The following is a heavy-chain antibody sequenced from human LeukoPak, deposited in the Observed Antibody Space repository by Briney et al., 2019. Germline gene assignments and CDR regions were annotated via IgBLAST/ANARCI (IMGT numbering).Heavy chain of an antibody. CDR3: ARDGYSYGPDFDY. CDR2: IYYSGST. Sequence: SETLSLTCTVSGGSISSSSYYWGWIRQPPGKGLEWIGSIYYSGSTYYNPSLKSRVTISVVTSKNQFSLKLSSVTAADTAVYYCARDGYSYGPDFDYWGQGTLVTVSS. V-gene: IGHV4-39*07. J-gene: IGHJ4*02. D-gene: IGHD5-18*01. CDR1: GGSISSSSYY.